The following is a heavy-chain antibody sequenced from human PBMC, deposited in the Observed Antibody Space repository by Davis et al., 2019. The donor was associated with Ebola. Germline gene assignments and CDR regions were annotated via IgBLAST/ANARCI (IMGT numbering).Heavy chain of an antibody. CDR1: GGTFSSYA. J-gene: IGHJ6*02. Sequence: ASVKVSCKASGGTFSSYAISWVRQAPGQGLEWMGWISAYNGNTNYAQKLQGRVTMTTDTSTSTAYMELRSLRSDDTAVYYCAILPATTAVVRNYYYGMDVWGQGTTVTVSS. CDR2: ISAYNGNT. CDR3: AILPATTAVVRNYYYGMDV. D-gene: IGHD1-1*01. V-gene: IGHV1-18*01.